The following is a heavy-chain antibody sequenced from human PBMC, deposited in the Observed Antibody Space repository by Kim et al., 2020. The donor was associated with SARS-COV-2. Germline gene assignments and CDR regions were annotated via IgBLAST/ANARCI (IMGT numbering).Heavy chain of an antibody. J-gene: IGHJ4*02. CDR3: ARVYGPYSSSLNFDY. CDR2: INPNSGGT. CDR1: GYTFTGYY. V-gene: IGHV1-2*02. Sequence: ASVKVSCKASGYTFTGYYMHWVRQAPGQGLEWMGWINPNSGGTNYAQKFQGRVTMTRDTSISTAYMELSRLRSDDTAVYYCARVYGPYSSSLNFDYWGQGTLVTVSS. D-gene: IGHD6-6*01.